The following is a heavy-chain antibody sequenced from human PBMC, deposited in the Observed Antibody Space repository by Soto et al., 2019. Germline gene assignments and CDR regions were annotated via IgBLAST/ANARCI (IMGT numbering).Heavy chain of an antibody. J-gene: IGHJ6*02. CDR3: ARHHFYCTGGSCYLQAYHYYGLDV. D-gene: IGHD2-15*01. CDR1: GGSFSSSSHY. Sequence: QLQLQESGPGLVKPSETLSLTCTVFGGSFSSSSHYWGWIRQPPGKGLEWLGTMFYFGSTYYNTSLDRRVTISVDPSKTQFSLKLSSVTAADTAVYYCARHHFYCTGGSCYLQAYHYYGLDVWGQGTTVTVSS. V-gene: IGHV4-39*01. CDR2: MFYFGST.